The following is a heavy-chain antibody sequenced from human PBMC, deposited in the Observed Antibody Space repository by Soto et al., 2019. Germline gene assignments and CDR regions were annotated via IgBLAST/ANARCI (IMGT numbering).Heavy chain of an antibody. CDR2: INAGNENT. J-gene: IGHJ4*02. Sequence: QVQLVQSGAEVKKPGASVKVSCKASGYTFTSYAMHWVRQAPGQRLEWMGWINAGNENTKYSQKFQGRVTITRDTSASTAYIELSSLRSEDTAVYYCARDLGGWPDYWGQGTLVTVSS. CDR1: GYTFTSYA. V-gene: IGHV1-3*01. D-gene: IGHD2-15*01. CDR3: ARDLGGWPDY.